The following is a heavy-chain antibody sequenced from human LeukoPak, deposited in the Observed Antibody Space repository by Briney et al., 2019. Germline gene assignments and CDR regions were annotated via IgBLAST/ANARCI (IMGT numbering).Heavy chain of an antibody. J-gene: IGHJ4*02. CDR3: ARLYNWNDHYFDY. V-gene: IGHV1-2*02. D-gene: IGHD1-20*01. Sequence: ASVKVSCKASGYTFTGYYMHWVRQAPGQGLEWMGWINPNSGGTNYAQKFQGRVTITRDTSISTAYMELSRLRSDDTAVYYCARLYNWNDHYFDYWGQGTLVTVSS. CDR1: GYTFTGYY. CDR2: INPNSGGT.